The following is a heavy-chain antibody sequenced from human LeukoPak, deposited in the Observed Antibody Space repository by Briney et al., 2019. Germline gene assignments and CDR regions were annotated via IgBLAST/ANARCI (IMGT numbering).Heavy chain of an antibody. CDR2: IYHSGSGST. Sequence: SETLSLTCTVSGGSISSGGHSWSWIRQPPGKGLEWIGYIYHSGSGSTYYNPSLKSRVTISVDTSKNQFSLKLSSVTAADTAVYYCARGDSSSWYSYYYGMDVWGQGTTVTVSS. V-gene: IGHV4-30-2*05. D-gene: IGHD6-13*01. CDR1: GGSISSGGHS. J-gene: IGHJ6*02. CDR3: ARGDSSSWYSYYYGMDV.